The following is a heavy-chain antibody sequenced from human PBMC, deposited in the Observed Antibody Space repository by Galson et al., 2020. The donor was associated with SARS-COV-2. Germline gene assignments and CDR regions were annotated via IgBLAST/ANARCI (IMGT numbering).Heavy chain of an antibody. J-gene: IGHJ4*02. D-gene: IGHD4-17*01. V-gene: IGHV1-8*01. CDR3: ARVRTVTTGEYDF. CDR1: GYTFSSYD. Sequence: ASVKVSCKASGYTFSSYDINWVRQATGQGLEWMGWINPNSGNTGYAQKFQKRVTMTMDTSMGTAYMDLSSLRSEDTAVYYCARVRTVTTGEYDFWGQGTLVTVSS. CDR2: INPNSGNT.